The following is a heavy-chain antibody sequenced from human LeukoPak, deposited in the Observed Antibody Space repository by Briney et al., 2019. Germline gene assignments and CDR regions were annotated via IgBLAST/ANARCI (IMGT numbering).Heavy chain of an antibody. J-gene: IGHJ4*02. CDR2: IYDSGST. CDR1: GGSISSTTYY. Sequence: KPSETLSLTCTVSGGSISSTTYYWGWIRRPPGKGLEWIGSIYDSGSTYYNPSLKSRTTVSVDTSKNQFSLKLSSVTAADTAVYYCVRGSTLRHYQYWGQGTLVTVSS. V-gene: IGHV4-39*01. D-gene: IGHD3-16*01. CDR3: VRGSTLRHYQY.